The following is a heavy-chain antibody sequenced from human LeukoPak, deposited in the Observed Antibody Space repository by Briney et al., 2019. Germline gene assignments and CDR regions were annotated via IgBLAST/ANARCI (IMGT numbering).Heavy chain of an antibody. CDR3: ARCTVTTQNYYLDL. CDR1: GGSISRGGYY. V-gene: IGHV4-31*03. Sequence: SSETLSLTCTVSGGSISRGGYYWSWIRQHPGKGLEWIGYIYYSGSTYYNPSLRSRVTIPVDTPKNQFSPKLSSVTAANTALYYCARCTVTTQNYYLDLGGRET. J-gene: IGHJ4*02. CDR2: IYYSGST. D-gene: IGHD4-11*01.